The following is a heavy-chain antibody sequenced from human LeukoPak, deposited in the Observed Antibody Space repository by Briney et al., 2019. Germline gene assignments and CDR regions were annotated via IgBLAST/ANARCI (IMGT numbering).Heavy chain of an antibody. V-gene: IGHV3-23*01. D-gene: IGHD2-15*01. CDR3: AKMSHIVVVVAAIGY. CDR2: ISGSGGST. CDR1: GFTFSSYA. J-gene: IGHJ4*02. Sequence: GGSLRLSCAASGFTFSSYAMSWVRQAPGKGLEWVSAISGSGGSTYYADSVKGRFTISRDNSKNTLYLQMNSLRAEDTAVYYCAKMSHIVVVVAAIGYWGQGTLVTVSS.